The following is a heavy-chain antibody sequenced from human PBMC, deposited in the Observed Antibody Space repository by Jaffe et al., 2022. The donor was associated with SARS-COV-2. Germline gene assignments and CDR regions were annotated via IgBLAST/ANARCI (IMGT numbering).Heavy chain of an antibody. CDR2: FNPRGDGT. CDR1: GYTFSTYC. CDR3: ASSNKSGWDGYFDY. V-gene: IGHV1-46*01. D-gene: IGHD6-19*01. Sequence: QVHLVQSGAEVKKPGASVKVSCKASGYTFSTYCMYWVRQAPGQGLEWMGIFNPRGDGTTYAQKFQGRLTMTRDTSTSTVYMELSSLRSEDTGVYYCASSNKSGWDGYFDYWGQGTLVTVSS. J-gene: IGHJ4*02.